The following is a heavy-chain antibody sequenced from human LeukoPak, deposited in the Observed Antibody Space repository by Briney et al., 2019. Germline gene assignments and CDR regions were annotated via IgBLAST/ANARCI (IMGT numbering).Heavy chain of an antibody. CDR1: GASISGYY. J-gene: IGHJ4*02. CDR3: ARGILGRYYFDY. CDR2: IYYSGST. V-gene: IGHV4-59*01. D-gene: IGHD3-3*02. Sequence: SESVSLTCTVSGASISGYYWSWIRQPPGKGLEWIGYIYYSGSTNYNPSLKSRVTISVDTSKNQFSLKLTSVTAADTAVYYCARGILGRYYFDYWGQGTLVTVSS.